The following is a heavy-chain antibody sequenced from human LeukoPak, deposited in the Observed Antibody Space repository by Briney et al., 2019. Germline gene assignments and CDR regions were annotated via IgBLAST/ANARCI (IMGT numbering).Heavy chain of an antibody. D-gene: IGHD2-2*02. V-gene: IGHV4-59*01. CDR2: IYYSGST. CDR1: GGSISSYY. CDR3: ARGDCSSTSCYRKHAFDI. J-gene: IGHJ3*02. Sequence: PSETLSLTCTVSGGSISSYYWSWIRQPPGKGLEWIGYIYYSGSTNYNPSLKSRVTISVDTSKNQFSLKLSSVTAADTAVYYCARGDCSSTSCYRKHAFDIWGQGTMVTVSS.